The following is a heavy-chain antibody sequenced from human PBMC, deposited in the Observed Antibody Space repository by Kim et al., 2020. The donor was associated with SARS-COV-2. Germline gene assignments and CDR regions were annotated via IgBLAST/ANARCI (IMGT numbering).Heavy chain of an antibody. J-gene: IGHJ6*02. CDR1: GFSISSYA. Sequence: GGSLRLSCAASGFSISSYAMNWVRQAPGKGLEWVSDISGSGADRYYADSVKGRFTISRDTPKNTLYLQMNSLRAEDTAVYYCAKVLRAVIGYGMDVWGQGTTVTVSS. D-gene: IGHD2-21*01. V-gene: IGHV3-23*01. CDR3: AKVLRAVIGYGMDV. CDR2: ISGSGADR.